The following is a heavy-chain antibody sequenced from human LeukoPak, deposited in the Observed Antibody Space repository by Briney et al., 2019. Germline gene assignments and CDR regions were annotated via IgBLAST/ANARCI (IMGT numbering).Heavy chain of an antibody. D-gene: IGHD3-3*01. V-gene: IGHV3-66*01. Sequence: GESLRLSCAASGFIVTSNYMSWVRQVPGKGLEWVSVIYGGDSTYYADSVKGRFTISRDNSKNTLYLQMNSLRAEDTAVYYCAKLSGTIFGVVIIPSVDVWGKGTTVTVSS. CDR2: IYGGDST. J-gene: IGHJ6*04. CDR3: AKLSGTIFGVVIIPSVDV. CDR1: GFIVTSNY.